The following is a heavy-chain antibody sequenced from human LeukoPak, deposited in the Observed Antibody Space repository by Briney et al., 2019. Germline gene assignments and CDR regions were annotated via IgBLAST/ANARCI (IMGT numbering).Heavy chain of an antibody. V-gene: IGHV4-34*01. J-gene: IGHJ4*02. Sequence: SETLSLTCAVYGGSFSGYYWSWIRQPPGKGLEWIGEINHSGSTNYNPSLKSRVTISVDTSKNQFSLKLSSVTAADTAVYYCARGPRRAEYDFWSGYYFDYWGQGTPVTVSS. CDR3: ARGPRRAEYDFWSGYYFDY. D-gene: IGHD3-3*01. CDR1: GGSFSGYY. CDR2: INHSGST.